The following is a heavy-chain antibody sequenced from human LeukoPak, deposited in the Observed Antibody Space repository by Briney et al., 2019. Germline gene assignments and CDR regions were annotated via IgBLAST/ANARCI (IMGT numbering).Heavy chain of an antibody. CDR3: ARGGQLSGAFNI. J-gene: IGHJ3*02. CDR2: ISGSGGST. V-gene: IGHV3-23*01. D-gene: IGHD6-6*01. CDR1: GFTFSSYA. Sequence: PGGSLRLSCAASGFTFSSYAMSWVRQAPGKGLEGVWAISGSGGSTYYADSVKDRFTISRDNSKNTLYLQMNSLRAEDTAVYYCARGGQLSGAFNIWGQGTMVTVSS.